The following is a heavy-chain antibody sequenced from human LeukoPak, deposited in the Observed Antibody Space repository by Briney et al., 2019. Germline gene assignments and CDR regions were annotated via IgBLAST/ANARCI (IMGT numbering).Heavy chain of an antibody. D-gene: IGHD3-10*01. CDR1: GYTFTSYA. CDR2: INAGNGNT. CDR3: ARGFPYYYGSGSYIDY. J-gene: IGHJ4*02. V-gene: IGHV1-3*01. Sequence: ASVKVSCKASGYTFTSYAMHWVRQAPGQRLEWMGWINAGNGNTKYSQKFQGRVTITRDTSVSTAYMELSSLRSEDTAVYYCARGFPYYYGSGSYIDYWGQGTLVTVSS.